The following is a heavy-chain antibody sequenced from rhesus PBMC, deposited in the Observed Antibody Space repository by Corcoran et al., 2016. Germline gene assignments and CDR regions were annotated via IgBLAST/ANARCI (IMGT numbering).Heavy chain of an antibody. V-gene: IGHV2-95*01. CDR1: GFSISTPGTG. CDR2: IYWNDSQ. Sequence: QVTLKESGPALVKPTQTLTLTCPFSGFSISTPGTGVGWIRQPPGKALEWLASIYWNDSQYYTTSLKSRLTISKDTSKNQVVLTMTNMDPVDTATYYCARVGVYRLTNRFDVWGPGVLVTVSS. CDR3: ARVGVYRLTNRFDV. J-gene: IGHJ5-1*01. D-gene: IGHD3-22*01.